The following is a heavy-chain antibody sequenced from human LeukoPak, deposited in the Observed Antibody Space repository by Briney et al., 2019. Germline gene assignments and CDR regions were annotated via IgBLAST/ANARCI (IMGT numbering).Heavy chain of an antibody. D-gene: IGHD6-19*01. Sequence: GGSLRLSCAASGFTFSTYGIHWVRQAPGKGLEWVAVIWNDGSNKYYADSVKGRFTISRDNSKNTLYLQMNSLRAEDTAVYYCARDSSGWHPLDYWGQGTLVTVSS. CDR2: IWNDGSNK. J-gene: IGHJ4*02. CDR1: GFTFSTYG. V-gene: IGHV3-33*01. CDR3: ARDSSGWHPLDY.